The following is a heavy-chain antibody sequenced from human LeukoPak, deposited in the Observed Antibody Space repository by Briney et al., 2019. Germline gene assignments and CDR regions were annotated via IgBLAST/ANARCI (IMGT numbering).Heavy chain of an antibody. Sequence: SETLSLTCTVSGASVSSRSYYWGWIRQPPGKGLEWIGYIYYSGNTNYNPSLKSRVTISIDTPKNQFSLKLRSVTAADTAVYYCARQADDSSSSLVYFDYWGQGTLVTVSS. J-gene: IGHJ4*02. CDR1: GASVSSRSYY. D-gene: IGHD6-6*01. CDR3: ARQADDSSSSLVYFDY. V-gene: IGHV4-61*01. CDR2: IYYSGNT.